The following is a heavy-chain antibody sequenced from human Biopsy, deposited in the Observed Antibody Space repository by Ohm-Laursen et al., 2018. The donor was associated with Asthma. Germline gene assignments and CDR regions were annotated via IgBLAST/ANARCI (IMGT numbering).Heavy chain of an antibody. V-gene: IGHV1-18*01. D-gene: IGHD3-10*01. Sequence: ASVTAFCKTSGYTFNSTGITCARQAPGQGLEWMGWISVYNGNTKVAQKLQDRVTMITDTSTSTAYMELRSLRSDDTAVYFCARAVDYSHYYGIDVWGQGTTVTVS. CDR2: ISVYNGNT. J-gene: IGHJ6*02. CDR1: GYTFNSTG. CDR3: ARAVDYSHYYGIDV.